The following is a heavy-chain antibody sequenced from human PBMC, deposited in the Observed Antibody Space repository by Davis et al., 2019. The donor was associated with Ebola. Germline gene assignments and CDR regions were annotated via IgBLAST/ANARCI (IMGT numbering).Heavy chain of an antibody. CDR1: GFTFSSYD. J-gene: IGHJ4*02. Sequence: GESLKISCAASGFTFSSYDMHWVRQAPGKGLEWVAIISYDGSKKYYADSVKGRFTISRDNSKDTLYLQMNSQRAGDTAVYYCARGDCSRTSCYKAGPPCGSDCYSGDFDSWGQGTLVTVSS. CDR3: ARGDCSRTSCYKAGPPCGSDCYSGDFDS. D-gene: IGHD2-2*02. V-gene: IGHV3-30-3*01. CDR2: ISYDGSKK.